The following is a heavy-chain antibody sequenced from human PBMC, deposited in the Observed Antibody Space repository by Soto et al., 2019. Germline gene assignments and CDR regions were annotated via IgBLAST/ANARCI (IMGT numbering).Heavy chain of an antibody. Sequence: ASETLSLTCAVYGGSFSGYYWSWIRQPPGKGLEWIGEINHSGSTNYNPSLNIRVTISVDTSKNQFSLKLSSVTAADTAVYYCAISDFGESDYWGQGTLVTVAS. J-gene: IGHJ4*02. D-gene: IGHD3-10*01. CDR2: INHSGST. CDR1: GGSFSGYY. CDR3: AISDFGESDY. V-gene: IGHV4-34*01.